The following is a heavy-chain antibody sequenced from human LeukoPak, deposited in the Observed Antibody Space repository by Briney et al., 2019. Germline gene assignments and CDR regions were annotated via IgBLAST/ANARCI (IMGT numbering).Heavy chain of an antibody. Sequence: GESLKISCKGSGYRFTSYRIGWVRQMPGKGLEWMGIIYPGDSDTRYSPSFQGQVTISADKSISTAYLQWSSLKASDTAMYYCARRKFYYDSSGYSYSESNNWFDPWGQGTLVTVSS. CDR3: ARRKFYYDSSGYSYSESNNWFDP. D-gene: IGHD3-22*01. CDR1: GYRFTSYR. V-gene: IGHV5-51*01. J-gene: IGHJ5*02. CDR2: IYPGDSDT.